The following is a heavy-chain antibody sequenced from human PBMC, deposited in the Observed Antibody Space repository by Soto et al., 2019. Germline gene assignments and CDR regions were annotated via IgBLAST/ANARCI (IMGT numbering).Heavy chain of an antibody. J-gene: IGHJ6*02. CDR2: ISGSGGGT. V-gene: IGHV3-23*01. Sequence: LRLSCAASGFTFSSYAMSWVRQAPGKGLEWVSAISGSGGGTYYADSVKGRFTISRDNSKNTLYLQMNSLRAEDTAVYYCAKDDSSGYRLYYYYYGMDVWGQGTTVTVSS. D-gene: IGHD3-22*01. CDR3: AKDDSSGYRLYYYYYGMDV. CDR1: GFTFSSYA.